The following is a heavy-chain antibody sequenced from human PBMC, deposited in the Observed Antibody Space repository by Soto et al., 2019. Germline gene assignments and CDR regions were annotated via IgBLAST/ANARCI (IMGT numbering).Heavy chain of an antibody. Sequence: QVQLVQSGAEVKKPGASVKVSCKASGYTFTGYYMHWVRQAPGQGLEWMGWINPNSGGTNYAQKFQGWVTMTRDTSISTAYMELSRLRSDDTAVYYCARGSSTMWDYYYYYMDVWGKGPTVTVSS. CDR2: INPNSGGT. CDR3: ARGSSTMWDYYYYYMDV. CDR1: GYTFTGYY. J-gene: IGHJ6*03. D-gene: IGHD2-2*01. V-gene: IGHV1-2*04.